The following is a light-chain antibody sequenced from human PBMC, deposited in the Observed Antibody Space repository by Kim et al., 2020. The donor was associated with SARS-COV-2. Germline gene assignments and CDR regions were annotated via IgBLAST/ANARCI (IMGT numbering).Light chain of an antibody. CDR1: PGVSCY. V-gene: IGKV3-11*01. J-gene: IGKJ3*01. CDR3: HQRSDLPET. CDR2: DTS. Sequence: SSGEKATLSFRAIPGVSCYLAWYQQKPGQSPMLLIYDTSKRATCIPARFSGSGSGTDFTLTINSVQPEDYAIYYCHQRSDLPETFGPGTKLDIK.